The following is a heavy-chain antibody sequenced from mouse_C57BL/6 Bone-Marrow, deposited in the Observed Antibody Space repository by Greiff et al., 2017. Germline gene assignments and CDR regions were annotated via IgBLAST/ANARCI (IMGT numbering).Heavy chain of an antibody. CDR2: IDPSDSYT. V-gene: IGHV1-50*01. CDR3: ARSMGLMITTTAVDY. Sequence: QVQLQQPGAELVKPGASVKLSCKASGYTFTSYWMQWVKQRPGQGLEWIGEIDPSDSYTNYNQKFKGKATLTVDTSSSTAYMQLSSLTSEDSAVYYCARSMGLMITTTAVDYWGQGTTLTVSS. D-gene: IGHD2-4*01. CDR1: GYTFTSYW. J-gene: IGHJ2*01.